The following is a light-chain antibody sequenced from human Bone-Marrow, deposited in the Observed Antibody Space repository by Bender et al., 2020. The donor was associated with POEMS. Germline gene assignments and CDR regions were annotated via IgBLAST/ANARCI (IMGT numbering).Light chain of an antibody. J-gene: IGLJ1*01. V-gene: IGLV2-8*01. CDR2: EVT. CDR1: SSDIGSYNY. Sequence: QSALTQPASVSGSPGQAITISCTGTSSDIGSYNYVSWYQQYPGKAPKLIIYEVTKRPSGVPDRFSASKSGNTASLTVSGLQAEDEANYYCSSYAGYNTFVFGTGTKVTVL. CDR3: SSYAGYNTFV.